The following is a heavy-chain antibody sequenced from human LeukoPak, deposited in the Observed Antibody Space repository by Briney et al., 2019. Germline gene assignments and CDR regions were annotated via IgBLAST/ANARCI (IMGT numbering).Heavy chain of an antibody. CDR3: ARQAPYDFWSGYHYYFDY. V-gene: IGHV4-38-2*01. CDR2: IYHSGST. J-gene: IGHJ4*02. CDR1: GYSISSGYY. Sequence: SESLSLTCAVSGYSISSGYYWGWIRQPPGKGLEWIGSIYHSGSTYYNPSLKSRVTISVDTSKNQFSLKLSSVTAADTAVCYCARQAPYDFWSGYHYYFDYWGQGTLVTVSS. D-gene: IGHD3-3*01.